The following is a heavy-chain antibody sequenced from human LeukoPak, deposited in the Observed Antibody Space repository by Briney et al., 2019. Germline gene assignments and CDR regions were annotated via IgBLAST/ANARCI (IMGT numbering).Heavy chain of an antibody. Sequence: PGGSLRLSCAASGFTVSSNYMSWVRQAPGKGLEWVSVIYSGGSTYYADSVKGRFTISRDNSKNTLYLQMNSLRAEDTAVYYCARPLGYCSGGSCSAGFDYWGQGTLVTVSS. CDR2: IYSGGST. J-gene: IGHJ4*02. CDR3: ARPLGYCSGGSCSAGFDY. CDR1: GFTVSSNY. D-gene: IGHD2-15*01. V-gene: IGHV3-53*01.